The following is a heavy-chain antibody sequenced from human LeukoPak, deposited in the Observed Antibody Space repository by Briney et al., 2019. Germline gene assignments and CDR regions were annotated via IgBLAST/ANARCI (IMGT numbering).Heavy chain of an antibody. D-gene: IGHD1-1*01. CDR2: MFDDGSNT. J-gene: IGHJ4*02. CDR1: GFTFDTHT. CDR3: AKPLRPTTSYFDC. Sequence: GGSLTLSCAASGFTFDTHTMTGLRQAPGKGLEWVSRMFDDGSNTYYADSVKGRFTISRDNSKNTLFLQMNSLRVDDTAIYYCAKPLRPTTSYFDCWGQGTLVTVSS. V-gene: IGHV3-23*01.